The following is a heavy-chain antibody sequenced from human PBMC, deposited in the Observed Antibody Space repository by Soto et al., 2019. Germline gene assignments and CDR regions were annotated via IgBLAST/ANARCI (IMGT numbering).Heavy chain of an antibody. CDR1: GGSISSGDYY. Sequence: SETLSLTCTVSGGSISSGDYYWSWIRQPPGKGLEWIGYIYYSGSTYYNPSLKSRVTISVDTSKNQFSLKLSSVTAADTAVYYCARRESYYDILTGYSINWFDPWGQGTPVTVSS. D-gene: IGHD3-9*01. J-gene: IGHJ5*02. V-gene: IGHV4-30-4*01. CDR3: ARRESYYDILTGYSINWFDP. CDR2: IYYSGST.